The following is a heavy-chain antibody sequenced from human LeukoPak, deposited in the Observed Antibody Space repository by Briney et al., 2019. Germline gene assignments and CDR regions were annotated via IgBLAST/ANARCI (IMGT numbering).Heavy chain of an antibody. Sequence: PSATLSLTCSVSGGSISSDYWNWIRQPPGMGLEWIGNIFHTGTTNYNPSLKSRVTISIDMSKNQFSLKLSSVTAADTAVYYYARFPSGSQASFYFDYWGQGTLVTVSS. CDR1: GGSISSDY. CDR2: IFHTGTT. CDR3: ARFPSGSQASFYFDY. J-gene: IGHJ4*02. D-gene: IGHD1-26*01. V-gene: IGHV4-59*01.